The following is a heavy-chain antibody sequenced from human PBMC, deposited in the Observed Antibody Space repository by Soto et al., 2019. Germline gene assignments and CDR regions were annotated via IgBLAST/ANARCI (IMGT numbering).Heavy chain of an antibody. V-gene: IGHV3-23*01. CDR1: GFTFSSYA. Sequence: EVPLLESGGGLVQPGGSLRLSCAASGFTFSSYAMNWVRQAPGKGLEWVSVISGSGGSTYYAASVKGRFTISRDNSKNTLYLQMNRLRAEDTAVYYCASRSSGWYFDYWGQGTLVTVSS. J-gene: IGHJ4*02. CDR2: ISGSGGST. CDR3: ASRSSGWYFDY. D-gene: IGHD6-19*01.